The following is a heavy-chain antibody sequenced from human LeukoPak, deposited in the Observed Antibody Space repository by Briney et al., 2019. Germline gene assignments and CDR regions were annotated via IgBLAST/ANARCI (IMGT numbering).Heavy chain of an antibody. J-gene: IGHJ4*02. D-gene: IGHD4-23*01. V-gene: IGHV3-23*01. CDR3: TKDTRQRWCNFDY. CDR2: ISGSGGST. Sequence: GGSLRLSCAASGFTFSSYAMSWVRQAPGKGLEWVSAISGSGGSTYYADSVKGRFTISRDNSKNTLYLQMNSLRAEDTAVYYCTKDTRQRWCNFDYWGQGTLVTVSS. CDR1: GFTFSSYA.